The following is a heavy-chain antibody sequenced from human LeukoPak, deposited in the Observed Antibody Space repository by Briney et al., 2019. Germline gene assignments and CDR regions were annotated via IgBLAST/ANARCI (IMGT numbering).Heavy chain of an antibody. Sequence: GGSLRLSCAASGFTFSSYWMSWVRQAPGRGLEWVANINKDGGLQNYADSVKGRFIISRDNSKNSLYLQMNSLRDEDTAVYYCARDLFFSDAGYSSGWRAEYFHHWGQGTLVTVSS. CDR3: ARDLFFSDAGYSSGWRAEYFHH. V-gene: IGHV3-7*05. CDR1: GFTFSSYW. J-gene: IGHJ1*01. D-gene: IGHD6-19*01. CDR2: INKDGGLQ.